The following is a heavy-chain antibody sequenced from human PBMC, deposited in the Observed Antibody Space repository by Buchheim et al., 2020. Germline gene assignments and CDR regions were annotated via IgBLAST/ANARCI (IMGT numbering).Heavy chain of an antibody. CDR3: AARDAKYCSTITCDTIAGFDP. J-gene: IGHJ5*02. V-gene: IGHV4-30-2*01. Sequence: QLQLLESGSGLVKPLQTLSLTCAVSGGSISSGDYSWNWIRQPPGKGLEWIGYIYHSGSTYYNPSLKSRVAMSLDRSKNQFSLKLTSVTAADTAVYSCAARDAKYCSTITCDTIAGFDPWGQGTL. CDR1: GGSISSGDYS. D-gene: IGHD2-2*02. CDR2: IYHSGST.